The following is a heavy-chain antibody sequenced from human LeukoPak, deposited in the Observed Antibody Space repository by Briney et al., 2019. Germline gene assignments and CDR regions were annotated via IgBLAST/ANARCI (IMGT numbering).Heavy chain of an antibody. J-gene: IGHJ5*02. CDR2: ISWNSGSI. V-gene: IGHV3-9*01. Sequence: GGSLRLSCAASGFTFDDYAMHWVRQAPGKGLEWVSGISWNSGSIGYADSVKGRFTISRDNAKNSLYLQMNSLRAEDTALYYCARVLREWLLFGWFDPWGQGTLVTVSS. D-gene: IGHD3-3*01. CDR1: GFTFDDYA. CDR3: ARVLREWLLFGWFDP.